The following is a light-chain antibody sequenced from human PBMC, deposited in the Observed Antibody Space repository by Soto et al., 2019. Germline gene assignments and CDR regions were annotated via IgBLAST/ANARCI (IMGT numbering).Light chain of an antibody. CDR2: AAS. J-gene: IGKJ1*01. CDR3: QQSYSTPRT. V-gene: IGKV1-39*01. CDR1: QSISSY. Sequence: DIQMTQSPSSLSASVGDRVTITCRASQSISSYLNWYQQKPGKAPKLLMYAASSLQSGVPSRFSGSGSGKDFTLTISSLQPEDFATYYCQQSYSTPRTFGQGTKVEIK.